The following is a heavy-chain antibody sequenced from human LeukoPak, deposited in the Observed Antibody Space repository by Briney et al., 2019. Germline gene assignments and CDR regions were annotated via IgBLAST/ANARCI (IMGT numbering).Heavy chain of an antibody. J-gene: IGHJ6*04. CDR3: ARGLDDFWSGYWSPLDV. V-gene: IGHV3-21*01. CDR1: GFTFSSYS. Sequence: GGSLRLSCAASGFTFSSYSMNWVRQAPGKGLEWVSSISSSSSYIYYADSVKGRFTISRDNAKNSLYLQMNSLRAEDTAVYYCARGLDDFWSGYWSPLDVWGKGTTVTVSS. D-gene: IGHD3-3*01. CDR2: ISSSSSYI.